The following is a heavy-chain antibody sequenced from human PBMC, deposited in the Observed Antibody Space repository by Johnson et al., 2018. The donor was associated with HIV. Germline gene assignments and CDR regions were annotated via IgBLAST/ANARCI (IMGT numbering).Heavy chain of an antibody. CDR3: ARGLGWDTNLAFDI. D-gene: IGHD4-11*01. CDR2: IGTIFDA. J-gene: IGHJ3*02. Sequence: VQLVESGGGLVQPGGSLRLSCAASGFTFSTYDMHWVRQAPGKGLEWVSFIGTIFDAQYAGSVKGRFTTSRDNDKNSFFLQMNSLRDADTAVYYWARGLGWDTNLAFDIWGKGQWSPSLQ. V-gene: IGHV3-13*01. CDR1: GFTFSTYD.